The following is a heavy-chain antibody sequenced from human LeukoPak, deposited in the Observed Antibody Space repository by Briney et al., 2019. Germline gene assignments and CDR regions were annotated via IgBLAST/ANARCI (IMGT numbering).Heavy chain of an antibody. D-gene: IGHD3-3*01. CDR3: TPSNFGSPFAF. Sequence: GGSLRLSCAASGFTFSSYAMHWVRQAPGKGLEWVAVISYDGSNKYYADSVKGRFTISRDNSKNTLYLQMNSLKTEATAVYYCTPSNFGSPFAFGGRETLVPVSS. CDR1: GFTFSSYA. J-gene: IGHJ4*02. V-gene: IGHV3-30-3*02. CDR2: ISYDGSNK.